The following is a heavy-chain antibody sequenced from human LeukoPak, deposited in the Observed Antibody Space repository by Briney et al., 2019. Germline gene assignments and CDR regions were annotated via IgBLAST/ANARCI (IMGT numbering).Heavy chain of an antibody. J-gene: IGHJ4*02. V-gene: IGHV1-18*01. CDR3: ARGSYVDY. CDR1: GYTFTSYG. CDR2: ISGCNGNT. Sequence: ASVKVSCKASGYTFTSYGFSWVRQAPGQGLEWMGWISGCNGNTNYAQKLQGRVTMSTETSTSTAYMELRSLRSDDTAVYYCARGSYVDYWGQGTLVTVSS.